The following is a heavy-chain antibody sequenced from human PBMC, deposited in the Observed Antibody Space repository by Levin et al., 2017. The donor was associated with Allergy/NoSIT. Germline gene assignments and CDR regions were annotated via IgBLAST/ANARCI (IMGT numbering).Heavy chain of an antibody. Sequence: GESLKISCAASGFTFSSYAMSWVRQAPGKGLEWVSAISGSGGSTYYADSVKGRFTISRDNSKNTLYLQMNSLRAEDTAVYYCAKDRRTGGHGMDVWGQGTTVTVSS. J-gene: IGHJ6*02. CDR1: GFTFSSYA. V-gene: IGHV3-23*01. CDR2: ISGSGGST. CDR3: AKDRRTGGHGMDV. D-gene: IGHD1-14*01.